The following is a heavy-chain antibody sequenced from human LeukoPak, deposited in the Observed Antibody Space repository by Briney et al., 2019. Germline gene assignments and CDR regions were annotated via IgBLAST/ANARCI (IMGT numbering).Heavy chain of an antibody. D-gene: IGHD3-16*01. CDR3: AKDGYYDYVWGSFGSYYYYGMDV. CDR2: ISYDGSNK. CDR1: GFTFSSYG. Sequence: GRSLRPSCAASGFTFSSYGMHWVRQAPGKGLEWVAVISYDGSNKYYADSVKGRFTISRDNSKNTLYLQMNSLRAEDTAVYYCAKDGYYDYVWGSFGSYYYYGMDVWGQGTTVTVSS. V-gene: IGHV3-30*18. J-gene: IGHJ6*02.